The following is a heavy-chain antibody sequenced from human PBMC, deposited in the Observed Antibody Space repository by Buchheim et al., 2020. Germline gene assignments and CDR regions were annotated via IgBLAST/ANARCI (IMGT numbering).Heavy chain of an antibody. CDR3: ARRAHCISTSCSHWFDP. D-gene: IGHD2-2*01. CDR2: IYYSGST. CDR1: GGSISSSSYY. J-gene: IGHJ5*02. V-gene: IGHV4-39*01. Sequence: QLQLQESGPGLVKPSETLSLTCTVSGGSISSSSYYWGWIRQPPGKGLEWIGSIYYSGSTYYNPSLKSRVTISVDTSKNQFSLKLSSVTAADTAVYYCARRAHCISTSCSHWFDPWGQGTL.